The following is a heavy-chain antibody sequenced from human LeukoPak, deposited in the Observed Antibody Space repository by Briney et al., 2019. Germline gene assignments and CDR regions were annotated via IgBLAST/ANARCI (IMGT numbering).Heavy chain of an antibody. V-gene: IGHV4-34*01. D-gene: IGHD2-2*01. CDR2: INHSGST. J-gene: IGHJ3*02. CDR1: GGSFSGYY. Sequence: PSETLSLTCAVYGGSFSGYYWSWIRQPPGKGLEWIGEINHSGSTNYNPSLKSRVTISVDTSKNQFSLKLSSVTAADTAVYYCXXTGYCSSTSCYLGAFDIXXQGXMVTVS. CDR3: XXTGYCSSTSCYLGAFDI.